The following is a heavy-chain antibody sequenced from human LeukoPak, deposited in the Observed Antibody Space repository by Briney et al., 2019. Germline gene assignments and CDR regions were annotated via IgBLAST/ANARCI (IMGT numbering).Heavy chain of an antibody. CDR3: ARTLDIVATIGAFDI. D-gene: IGHD5-12*01. J-gene: IGHJ3*02. Sequence: SETLSLTCTVSGGSISSYYWSWIRQPPGKGLEWIGYIYYSGSTNYNPSLKSRVTISVDTSKNQFSLKLSSVTAADTAVYYCARTLDIVATIGAFDIWGQGTMVTISS. CDR1: GGSISSYY. V-gene: IGHV4-59*01. CDR2: IYYSGST.